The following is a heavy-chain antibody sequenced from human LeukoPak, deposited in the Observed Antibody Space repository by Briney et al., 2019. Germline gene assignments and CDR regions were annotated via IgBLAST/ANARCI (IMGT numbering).Heavy chain of an antibody. D-gene: IGHD1-26*01. J-gene: IGHJ6*03. CDR2: INPSGGST. V-gene: IGHV1-46*01. CDR3: ARGPGGQLHYYYYYMDV. CDR1: GYTFTSYY. Sequence: ASVKVSCKASGYTFTSYYMHWVRQAPGQGLEWMGKINPSGGSTSYAQKFQGRVTMTRDTSISTAYMELSRLRSDDTAVYYCARGPGGQLHYYYYYMDVWGKGTTVTVSS.